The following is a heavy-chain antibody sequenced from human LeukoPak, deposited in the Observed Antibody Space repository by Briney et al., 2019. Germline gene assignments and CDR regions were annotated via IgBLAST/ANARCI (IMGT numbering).Heavy chain of an antibody. Sequence: ASVKVSCKASGYTFTSYGISWVRQAPGQGLEWMGWISAYSGNTNYAQKLQGRVTMTTDTSTSTAYMELRSLRSDDTAVYYCARAGNWNDGFTHHVFDIWGQGTMVTVSS. CDR1: GYTFTSYG. D-gene: IGHD1-20*01. J-gene: IGHJ3*02. V-gene: IGHV1-18*01. CDR2: ISAYSGNT. CDR3: ARAGNWNDGFTHHVFDI.